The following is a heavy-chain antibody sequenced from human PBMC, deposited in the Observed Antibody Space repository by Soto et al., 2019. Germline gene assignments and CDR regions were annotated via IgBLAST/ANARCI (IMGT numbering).Heavy chain of an antibody. J-gene: IGHJ5*02. Sequence: PVGSLRLSCAASGFTFSSYAMSWVRQAPGKGLEWVSAISAGAVATNYADSVKGRFTISRDNSKNTLYLQMNSLRAEDTAVYYCASIVVVPAAWGQGTLVTVSS. CDR1: GFTFSSYA. CDR2: ISAGAVAT. D-gene: IGHD2-2*01. V-gene: IGHV3-23*01. CDR3: ASIVVVPAA.